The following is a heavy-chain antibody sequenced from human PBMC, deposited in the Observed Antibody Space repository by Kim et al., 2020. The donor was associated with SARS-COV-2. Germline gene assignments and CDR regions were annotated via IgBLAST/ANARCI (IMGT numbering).Heavy chain of an antibody. CDR2: IYYSGST. V-gene: IGHV4-39*01. CDR1: GGSISSSSYY. D-gene: IGHD3-9*01. CDR3: ARLRTGYPPDAFDI. J-gene: IGHJ3*02. Sequence: SETLSLTCTVSGGSISSSSYYWGWIRQPPGKGLEWIGSIYYSGSTYYNPSLKSRVTISVDTSKNQFSLKLSSVTAADTAVYYCARLRTGYPPDAFDIWGQGTMVTVSS.